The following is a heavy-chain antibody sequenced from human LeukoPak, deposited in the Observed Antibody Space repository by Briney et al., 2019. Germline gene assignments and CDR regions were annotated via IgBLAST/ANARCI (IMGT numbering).Heavy chain of an antibody. CDR2: ISYDGSNK. CDR1: GFTFSTYA. CDR3: AKDRSRRDIAVAGTGFFDY. D-gene: IGHD6-19*01. V-gene: IGHV3-30*18. Sequence: GGSLRLSCAASGFTFSTYAVSWVRQAPGKGLERVAVISYDGSNKYYADSVKGRFTISRDNSKNTLYLQMNSLRAEDTAVYYCAKDRSRRDIAVAGTGFFDYWGQGTLVTVSS. J-gene: IGHJ4*02.